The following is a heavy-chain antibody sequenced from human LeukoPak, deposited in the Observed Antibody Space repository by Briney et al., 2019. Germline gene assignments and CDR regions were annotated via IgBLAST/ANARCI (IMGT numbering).Heavy chain of an antibody. CDR2: IYYSEST. Sequence: SETLSLTCTVSGGSISSYYWSWIRQPPGKRLEWIGYIYYSESTNYNPSLKSRVTISVDTSKNQFSLKLSSVTAADTAVYYCARDLNYGDYGWFDYWGQGTLVTVSS. V-gene: IGHV4-59*01. CDR3: ARDLNYGDYGWFDY. J-gene: IGHJ4*02. D-gene: IGHD4-17*01. CDR1: GGSISSYY.